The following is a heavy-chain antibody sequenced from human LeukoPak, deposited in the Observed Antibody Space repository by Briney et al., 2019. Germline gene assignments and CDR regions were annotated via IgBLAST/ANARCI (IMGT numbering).Heavy chain of an antibody. CDR2: ISAYNGNT. CDR3: ARVFLRGYYDSSGYPDY. CDR1: GYTFTSYG. D-gene: IGHD3-22*01. V-gene: IGHV1-18*01. J-gene: IGHJ4*02. Sequence: ASVKVSCKASGYTFTSYGISWVRQAPGQGLEWMGWISAYNGNTNYAQKLQGRVTMTTDTSTSTAYMELRSLRSDDTAVYYCARVFLRGYYDSSGYPDYWGQGTLVTVSS.